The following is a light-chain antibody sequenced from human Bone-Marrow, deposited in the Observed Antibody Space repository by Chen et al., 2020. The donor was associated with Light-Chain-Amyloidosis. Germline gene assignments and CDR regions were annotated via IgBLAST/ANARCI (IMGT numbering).Light chain of an antibody. CDR1: NIGSTS. J-gene: IGLJ3*02. V-gene: IGLV3-21*02. CDR3: QVWDSSSDHQV. CDR2: DDS. Sequence: SYVLTQPSSVSVAPGQTATIACGGNNIGSTSVHWYQQTPGQAPLLVVYDDSDRPSGIPERLSGSNSGNTATLTISRVEAGDEADYYCQVWDSSSDHQVFGGGTKLTVL.